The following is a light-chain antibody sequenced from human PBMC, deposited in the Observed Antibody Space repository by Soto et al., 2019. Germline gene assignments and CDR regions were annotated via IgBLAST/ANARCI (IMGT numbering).Light chain of an antibody. Sequence: QSALTQPPSASGSPGQSVTISCNGTSSDVGLYNYVSWYQQHPGKAPKLMIYEVSKRPSGVPDRFSGSKSGNTASLTVSGLQAEDEADYYCSSYAGSNNYVVFGGGTKLTVL. CDR2: EVS. J-gene: IGLJ2*01. CDR3: SSYAGSNNYVV. V-gene: IGLV2-8*01. CDR1: SSDVGLYNY.